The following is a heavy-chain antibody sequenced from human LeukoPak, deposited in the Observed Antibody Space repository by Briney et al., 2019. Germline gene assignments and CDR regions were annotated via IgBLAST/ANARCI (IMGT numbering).Heavy chain of an antibody. D-gene: IGHD2-2*02. CDR3: ATVTRDCSRARCYIY. V-gene: IGHV1-8*01. Sequence: ASVKVSCKASGYTFTSYDINWVRQATGQGLEWMGWMNPNSGNTGYAQKFQGRITMTRNTPISTAYMELSSLGSEDTAVYYCATVTRDCSRARCYIYWGQGTLVSVSS. CDR1: GYTFTSYD. J-gene: IGHJ4*02. CDR2: MNPNSGNT.